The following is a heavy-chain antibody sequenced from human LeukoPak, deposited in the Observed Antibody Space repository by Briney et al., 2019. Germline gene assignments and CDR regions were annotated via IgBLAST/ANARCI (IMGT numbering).Heavy chain of an antibody. CDR2: IIPIFGTA. Sequence: ASVKVSCKASGGTFSSYAISWVRQAPGQGLEWMGGIIPIFGTANYAQKFQGRVTITADKSTSTAYMELSSLRSEDMAVYYCARNGDYKPFDYWGQGTLVTVSS. J-gene: IGHJ4*02. CDR1: GGTFSSYA. V-gene: IGHV1-69*06. CDR3: ARNGDYKPFDY. D-gene: IGHD4-17*01.